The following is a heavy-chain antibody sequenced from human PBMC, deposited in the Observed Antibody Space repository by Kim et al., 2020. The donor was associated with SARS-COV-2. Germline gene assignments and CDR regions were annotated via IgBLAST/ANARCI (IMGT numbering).Heavy chain of an antibody. CDR2: ISSSSSYI. D-gene: IGHD6-13*01. CDR3: ARDAWGKWGIAAAGTFYFQH. Sequence: GGSLRLSCAASGFTFSSYSMNWVRQAPGKGLEWVSSISSSSSYIYYADSVKGRFTISRDNAKNSLYLQRNSLRAEDTAVYYCARDAWGKWGIAAAGTFYFQHCGQGTLVTVSP. V-gene: IGHV3-21*01. CDR1: GFTFSSYS. J-gene: IGHJ1*01.